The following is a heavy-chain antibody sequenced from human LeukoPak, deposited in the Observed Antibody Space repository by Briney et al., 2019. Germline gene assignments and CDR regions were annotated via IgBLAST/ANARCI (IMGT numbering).Heavy chain of an antibody. V-gene: IGHV3-21*01. Sequence: GGSLRLSCAASGFTFSSYSMNWVRQAPGKGLEWVSSISSSSSYIYYADSVKGRFTISRDNAKNSLYLQMNSLRAEDTAVYYCARETFFDSSGYYYYWGQGTLVTVSS. CDR1: GFTFSSYS. CDR3: ARETFFDSSGYYYY. J-gene: IGHJ4*02. CDR2: ISSSSSYI. D-gene: IGHD3-22*01.